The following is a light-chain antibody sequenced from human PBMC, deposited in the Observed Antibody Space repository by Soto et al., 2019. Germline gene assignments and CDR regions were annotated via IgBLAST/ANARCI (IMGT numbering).Light chain of an antibody. Sequence: QSALTQPASVSGSPGQSITISCTGTGSDIGRYDFVSWFQQHPGKVPKLVIYEVSSRPSGVSDRFSGSKSGNTASLTISGLQGEDEAEYYCGSWDSSLSAYVFGTGTKVTVL. V-gene: IGLV2-14*01. CDR3: GSWDSSLSAYV. CDR2: EVS. CDR1: GSDIGRYDF. J-gene: IGLJ1*01.